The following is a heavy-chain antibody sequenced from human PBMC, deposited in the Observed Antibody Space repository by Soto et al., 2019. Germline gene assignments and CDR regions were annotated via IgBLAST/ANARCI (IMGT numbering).Heavy chain of an antibody. D-gene: IGHD6-6*01. CDR2: IWYDGSNK. Sequence: GGSLRLSCAASGFTFSSYGMHWVRQAPGKGLEWVAVIWYDGSNKYYADSVKGRFTISKDNSKNTLYLQMNSLRAEDTAVYYCARDSIEYSSPAYGMDVWGQGTTVTVSS. V-gene: IGHV3-33*01. CDR3: ARDSIEYSSPAYGMDV. J-gene: IGHJ6*02. CDR1: GFTFSSYG.